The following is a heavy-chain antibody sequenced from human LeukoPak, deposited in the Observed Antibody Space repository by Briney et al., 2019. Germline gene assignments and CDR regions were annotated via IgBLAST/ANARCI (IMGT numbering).Heavy chain of an antibody. Sequence: GGSLRLSCVGSEFTFSDYSMNWVRQAPGKGLEWVASISSGSRYIYYADSVKGRFTISRDNAQNSLFLQMNSLRVEDTAVYYCARVGRGGYSYGYIDDWGQGTLVTVSS. J-gene: IGHJ4*02. D-gene: IGHD5-18*01. CDR2: ISSGSRYI. CDR3: ARVGRGGYSYGYIDD. V-gene: IGHV3-21*01. CDR1: EFTFSDYS.